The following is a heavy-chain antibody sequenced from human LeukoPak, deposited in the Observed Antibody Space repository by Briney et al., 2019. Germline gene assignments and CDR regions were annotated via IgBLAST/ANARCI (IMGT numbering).Heavy chain of an antibody. V-gene: IGHV3-7*04. D-gene: IGHD3-22*01. CDR1: GFTFSRYW. J-gene: IGHJ4*02. CDR3: ARDYDSSGYSVRFEY. Sequence: GGSLRLSCVASGFTFSRYWMSWVRQAPGKGLEWVANIKQDGSDKYYADSVKGRFTITRDNAKNSLYLQMNSLRAEDTAVYYCARDYDSSGYSVRFEYWGQGTLVTVSS. CDR2: IKQDGSDK.